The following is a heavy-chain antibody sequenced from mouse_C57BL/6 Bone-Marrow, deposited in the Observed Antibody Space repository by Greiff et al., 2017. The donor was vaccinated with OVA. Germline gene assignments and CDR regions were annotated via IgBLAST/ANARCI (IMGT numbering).Heavy chain of an antibody. CDR3: ARGLYYDYSWFAY. Sequence: VMLVESGGGLVQPGGSLKLSCAASGFTFSDYGMAWVRQAPRKGPEWVAFISNLAYSISYADTVPGRFTISRENAKNTLYLAMSRLRSEDTAMYYCARGLYYDYSWFAYWGQGTLVTVSA. J-gene: IGHJ3*01. CDR2: ISNLAYSI. CDR1: GFTFSDYG. V-gene: IGHV5-15*04. D-gene: IGHD2-4*01.